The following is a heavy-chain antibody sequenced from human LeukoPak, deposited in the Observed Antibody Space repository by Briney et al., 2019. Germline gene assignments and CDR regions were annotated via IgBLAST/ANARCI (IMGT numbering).Heavy chain of an antibody. V-gene: IGHV4-59*01. Sequence: SETLSLTCTVSGGSISSYYWSWIRQPPGKGLEWIGYIYYSGSTNYNPSLKSRVTISVDTSKNQFSLKLSSVTAADTAVYYCASLDYYGSGYTFDCWGQGTLVTVSS. CDR2: IYYSGST. J-gene: IGHJ4*02. CDR1: GGSISSYY. CDR3: ASLDYYGSGYTFDC. D-gene: IGHD3-10*01.